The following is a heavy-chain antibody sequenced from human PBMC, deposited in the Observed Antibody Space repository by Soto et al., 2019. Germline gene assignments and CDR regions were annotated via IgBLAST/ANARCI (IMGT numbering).Heavy chain of an antibody. Sequence: SETLSLTCAVYGGSFSGYYWTWIRQPPGKGLEWIGEINDSGGTDYNPSLKSRVTISLDTSKNQLSLKLSSVTAADTAVYYCVRGRKGFSSSCYVDWGQGTRVTVSS. CDR1: GGSFSGYY. CDR3: VRGRKGFSSSCYVD. D-gene: IGHD6-13*01. CDR2: INDSGGT. V-gene: IGHV4-34*01. J-gene: IGHJ4*02.